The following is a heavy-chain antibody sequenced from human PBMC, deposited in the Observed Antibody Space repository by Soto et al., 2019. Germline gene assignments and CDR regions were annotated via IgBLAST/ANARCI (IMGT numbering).Heavy chain of an antibody. CDR2: ISSSGSTI. Sequence: QVQLVESGGGLVKPGGSLRLSCAASGFTFSDYYMSWIRQAPGKGLEWVSYISSSGSTIYYADSVEGRFTISRDNAKNSLYLQRNSLRAEDTAVYYCARDQRWELRDYYYGMDVWGQGTTVTVSS. D-gene: IGHD1-26*01. CDR1: GFTFSDYY. CDR3: ARDQRWELRDYYYGMDV. V-gene: IGHV3-11*01. J-gene: IGHJ6*02.